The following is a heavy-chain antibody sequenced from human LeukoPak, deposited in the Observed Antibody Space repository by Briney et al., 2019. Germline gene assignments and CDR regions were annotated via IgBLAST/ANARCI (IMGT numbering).Heavy chain of an antibody. CDR3: AKDINQAANGVFDI. Sequence: GRSLRLSCAASGFTFDDYAMHWVRQAPGKGLEWVSGISWNSGSIGYADSVKGRFTISRDNAKNSLYLQMNSLRAEDMALYYCAKDINQAANGVFDIWGQGTMVTVSS. V-gene: IGHV3-9*03. CDR2: ISWNSGSI. CDR1: GFTFDDYA. J-gene: IGHJ3*02. D-gene: IGHD2-15*01.